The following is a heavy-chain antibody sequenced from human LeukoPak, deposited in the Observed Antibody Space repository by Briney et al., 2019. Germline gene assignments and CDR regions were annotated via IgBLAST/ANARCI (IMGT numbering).Heavy chain of an antibody. D-gene: IGHD3-10*01. V-gene: IGHV1-8*01. CDR1: GYTFTSYD. J-gene: IGHJ1*01. CDR2: MNPNSGNT. CDR3: AKDLMRDRWFGES. Sequence: GASVKVSCKASGYTFTSYDINWVRQAPGQGLEWMGWMNPNSGNTGYAQKFQGRVTMTRNTSISTAYMELSSLRAEDTAVYYCAKDLMRDRWFGESWGQGTLVTVSS.